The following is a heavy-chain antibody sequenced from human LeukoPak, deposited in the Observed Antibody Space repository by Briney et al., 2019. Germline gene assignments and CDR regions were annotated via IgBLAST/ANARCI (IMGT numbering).Heavy chain of an antibody. Sequence: SETLSLTCTVSGGSISSSSYYWGWIRQPPGKGLEWIGSIYYSGSTYYNPSLKSRVTISVDTSKNQFSLKLSSVTAADTAVYYCARKAGIAAAEDYYMDVWGKGTTVTVSS. V-gene: IGHV4-39*07. CDR3: ARKAGIAAAEDYYMDV. J-gene: IGHJ6*03. CDR1: GGSISSSSYY. CDR2: IYYSGST. D-gene: IGHD6-13*01.